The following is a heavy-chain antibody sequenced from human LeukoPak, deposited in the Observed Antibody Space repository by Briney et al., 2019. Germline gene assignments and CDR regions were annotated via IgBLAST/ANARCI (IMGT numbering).Heavy chain of an antibody. Sequence: SETLSLTCAVSGGSISSNSYYWGWIRQPPGKGLEWIGSIYYSGSTYYNPSLKSRVTISVDTSKNQFSLKLSSVTAADTAVYYCARHSGSYYGWFDPWGQGTLVTVSS. D-gene: IGHD1-26*01. J-gene: IGHJ5*02. V-gene: IGHV4-39*01. CDR1: GGSISSNSYY. CDR2: IYYSGST. CDR3: ARHSGSYYGWFDP.